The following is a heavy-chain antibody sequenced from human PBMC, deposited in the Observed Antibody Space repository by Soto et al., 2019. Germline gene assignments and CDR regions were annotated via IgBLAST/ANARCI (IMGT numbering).Heavy chain of an antibody. V-gene: IGHV4-39*07. CDR1: GVSISSSSYY. CDR2: IYYSGST. J-gene: IGHJ4*02. CDR3: ARDPSRRYDFWSGYAPSDY. Sequence: SETLSLTCTVSGVSISSSSYYWGWIRQPPGKELEWVGSIYYSGSTYYNPSLKSRVTISVDTSKNQFSLKLSSVTAADTAVYYCARDPSRRYDFWSGYAPSDYWGQGTLVTVSS. D-gene: IGHD3-3*01.